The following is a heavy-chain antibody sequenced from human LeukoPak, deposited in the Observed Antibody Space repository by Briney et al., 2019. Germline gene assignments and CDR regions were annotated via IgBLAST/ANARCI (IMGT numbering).Heavy chain of an antibody. J-gene: IGHJ4*02. V-gene: IGHV3-23*01. Sequence: AGSLRLPCAASGLTFSNYAMSWVRQAPGRGLEWVSAISGSGGSTYYADSVKGRFTISRDNSKNTLHLQMNSLRAEDTAVYQCARRLGYCSDGSCYFVYSGQGNLVTVSS. CDR1: GLTFSNYA. D-gene: IGHD2-15*01. CDR2: ISGSGGST. CDR3: ARRLGYCSDGSCYFVY.